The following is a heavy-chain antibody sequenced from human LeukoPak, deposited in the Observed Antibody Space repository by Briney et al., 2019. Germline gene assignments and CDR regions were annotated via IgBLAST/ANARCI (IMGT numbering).Heavy chain of an antibody. CDR1: GYTFTGYY. Sequence: ASVKVSCKASGYTFTGYYMHWVRQAPGQGLEWMGWINPNSGGTNYAQKFQGRVTMTRDTSISTAYMELSRLRSDDTAVYYCARDYYGSGSFNFDYWGQGTLVTVSS. J-gene: IGHJ4*02. V-gene: IGHV1-2*02. CDR2: INPNSGGT. CDR3: ARDYYGSGSFNFDY. D-gene: IGHD3-10*01.